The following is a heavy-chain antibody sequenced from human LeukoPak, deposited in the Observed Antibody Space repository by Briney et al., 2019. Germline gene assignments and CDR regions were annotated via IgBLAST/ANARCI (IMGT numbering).Heavy chain of an antibody. D-gene: IGHD3-22*01. Sequence: PGGSVRLSCAASGFTFRSYWMSWVRQAPGKGLEWVANIRQDGSEKYYVDSVKGRFTISRDNAKNSLYLQMNSLRAEDTAVYYCARGSNYYDSSGAFDYWGQGTLVTVSS. CDR3: ARGSNYYDSSGAFDY. CDR2: IRQDGSEK. CDR1: GFTFRSYW. J-gene: IGHJ4*02. V-gene: IGHV3-7*01.